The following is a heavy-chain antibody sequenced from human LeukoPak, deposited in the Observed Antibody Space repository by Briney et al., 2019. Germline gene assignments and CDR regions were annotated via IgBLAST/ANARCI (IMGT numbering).Heavy chain of an antibody. J-gene: IGHJ6*03. V-gene: IGHV4-39*02. D-gene: IGHD3-3*01. CDR2: IYYTGNT. CDR3: ARGNFWSGYPYYFYYYMDV. Sequence: SETLSLTCTVSGGSISNSSYYWGWIRQPPGKGLECIGTIYYTGNTNDNPSLKSRVSRSVDTSNNHFSLTLSSVTAADTAVYYCARGNFWSGYPYYFYYYMDVWDKGTTVTVSS. CDR1: GGSISNSSYY.